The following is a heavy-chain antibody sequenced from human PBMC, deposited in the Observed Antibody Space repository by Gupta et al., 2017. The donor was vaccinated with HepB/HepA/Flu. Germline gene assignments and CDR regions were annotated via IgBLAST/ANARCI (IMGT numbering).Heavy chain of an antibody. CDR3: AKDQGYYYESSGYLDY. J-gene: IGHJ4*02. CDR1: GFPFSSYA. D-gene: IGHD3-22*01. CDR2: ISGSAGST. V-gene: IGHV3-23*01. Sequence: EVQLLESGGGLVQPGGSLRLSCAASGFPFSSYAMGWVRQAAGKGLEWVSVISGSAGSTYYAESVKGRFTISRDNSKNTLYLQMNSLRAEDTAVYYCAKDQGYYYESSGYLDYWGQGTLVTVSS.